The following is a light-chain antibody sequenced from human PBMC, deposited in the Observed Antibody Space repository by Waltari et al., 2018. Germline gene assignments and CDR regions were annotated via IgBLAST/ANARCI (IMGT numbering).Light chain of an antibody. CDR1: NIEKTY. Sequence: SVVLSQPPSVSAAPGQTATISSGKNNIEKTYVQGYQQRPGQAPELVVYDDTDRPAGIPWRFSGSSSGNTATLTISRVGAGDEADYYCQVWDSDSDHVLFGGGTRLTVL. CDR2: DDT. CDR3: QVWDSDSDHVL. V-gene: IGLV3-21*02. J-gene: IGLJ2*01.